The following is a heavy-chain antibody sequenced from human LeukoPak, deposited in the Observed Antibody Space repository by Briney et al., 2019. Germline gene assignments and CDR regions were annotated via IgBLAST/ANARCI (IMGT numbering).Heavy chain of an antibody. CDR3: AKDLEYQVLWGYFDS. V-gene: IGHV3-23*01. D-gene: IGHD2-2*01. J-gene: IGHJ4*02. CDR2: IRDGGGGT. Sequence: GGSLRLSCAAAAITFINYAMSWVRQPPGKGLEWVSSIRDGGGGTYYADSVKGRFTISRDNSKNTLYLQMNSLTAEDTAVYFCAKDLEYQVLWGYFDSWGQGTLVTVSS. CDR1: AITFINYA.